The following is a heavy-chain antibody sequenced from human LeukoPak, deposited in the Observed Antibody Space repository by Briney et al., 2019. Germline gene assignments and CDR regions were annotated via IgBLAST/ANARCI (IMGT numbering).Heavy chain of an antibody. Sequence: ASVKVSCKASGGTFSSYAISWVRQAPGQGLEWMGGIIPIFGTANYAQKFQGRVTITADKSTSTAYMELSSLRSEDTAVYYCASGVTAYYYYYYMDVWGKGTTVTISS. J-gene: IGHJ6*03. CDR2: IIPIFGTA. D-gene: IGHD2-21*02. CDR3: ASGVTAYYYYYYMDV. V-gene: IGHV1-69*06. CDR1: GGTFSSYA.